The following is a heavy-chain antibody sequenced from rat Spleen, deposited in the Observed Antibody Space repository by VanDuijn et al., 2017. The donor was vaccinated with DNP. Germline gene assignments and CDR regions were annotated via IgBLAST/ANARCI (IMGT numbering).Heavy chain of an antibody. D-gene: IGHD1-11*01. CDR2: ISPSGGST. J-gene: IGHJ3*01. Sequence: EVQLVESGGGLVQPGGSLKLSCTASGFTFSDYAMAWVRQAPKKGLEWVAAISPSGGSTYYRDSVKGRFTVSRDNTKSSLYLQMDSLRSEDTATYYCARPNYGGYEGWFAYWGQGTLVTVSS. CDR1: GFTFSDYA. CDR3: ARPNYGGYEGWFAY. V-gene: IGHV5S23*01.